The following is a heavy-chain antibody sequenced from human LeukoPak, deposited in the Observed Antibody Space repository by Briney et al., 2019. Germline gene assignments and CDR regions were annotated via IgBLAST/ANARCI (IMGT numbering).Heavy chain of an antibody. V-gene: IGHV3-30*02. J-gene: IGHJ4*02. CDR2: IRYDGSNK. CDR3: AKDRGDYFDY. CDR1: GFTFSSYG. Sequence: GGSLRLSCAASGFTFSSYGMHWVRQAPGKGLEWVAFIRYDGSNKYYADSVKGRFTISRDNSKNTLNLQMNSLRAEDTAVYYCAKDRGDYFDYWGQGTLVTVSS.